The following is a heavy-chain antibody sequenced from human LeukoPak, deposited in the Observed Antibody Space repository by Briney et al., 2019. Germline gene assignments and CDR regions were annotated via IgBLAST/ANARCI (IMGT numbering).Heavy chain of an antibody. CDR1: GGSTSGYY. Sequence: SETLSLTCTVSGGSTSGYYWNWIRQPPGKGLEWIGYISHSGSTNYNPSLKSRVTISVDTSKNQFSLKLRSVTAADTAVYYCASARGYCSSTSCYGTNWFDPWGQGTLVTVSS. D-gene: IGHD2-2*01. CDR2: ISHSGST. J-gene: IGHJ5*02. CDR3: ASARGYCSSTSCYGTNWFDP. V-gene: IGHV4-59*01.